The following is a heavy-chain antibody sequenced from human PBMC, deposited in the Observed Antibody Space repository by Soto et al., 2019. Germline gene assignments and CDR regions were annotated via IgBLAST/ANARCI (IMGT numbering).Heavy chain of an antibody. CDR3: ARDPSYCSGGSCNVFDY. V-gene: IGHV3-33*01. CDR2: IWYDGSNK. CDR1: GVTFSSYG. D-gene: IGHD2-15*01. Sequence: PAGSLRLACAASGVTFSSYGMHGVRQAPGKGLEWVAVIWYDGSNKYYADSVKGRFTISRDNSKNTLYLQMNSLRAEDTAVYYCARDPSYCSGGSCNVFDYWGQGTLVTVSS. J-gene: IGHJ4*02.